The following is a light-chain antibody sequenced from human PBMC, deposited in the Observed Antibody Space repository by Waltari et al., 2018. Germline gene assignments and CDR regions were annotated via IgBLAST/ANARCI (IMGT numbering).Light chain of an antibody. J-gene: IGLJ2*01. CDR2: EVS. Sequence: QSALTQPPSASGSPGQSVTISCTGTSSDVGGYNYVSCYQQHPGKVPKLMIYEVSKRPSGVPDRFSGSKSGYTASLTVSGLQAEDEADYYCSSYAATANFEVFGGGTKLTVL. CDR3: SSYAATANFEV. V-gene: IGLV2-8*01. CDR1: SSDVGGYNY.